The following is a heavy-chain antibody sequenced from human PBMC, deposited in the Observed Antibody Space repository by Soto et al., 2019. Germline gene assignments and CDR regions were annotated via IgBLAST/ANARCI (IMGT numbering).Heavy chain of an antibody. V-gene: IGHV3-30*18. CDR1: GFTFSSYG. CDR2: ISYDGSNK. J-gene: IGHJ3*02. Sequence: QVQLVESGGGVVQPGRSLSLSCAASGFTFSSYGMHWVRQAPGKGLEWVAVISYDGSNKYYADSVKGRFTISRDNSKNTLYLQMNSLRAEDTAVYYCANWNDADDAFDIWGQGTMVTVSS. D-gene: IGHD1-1*01. CDR3: ANWNDADDAFDI.